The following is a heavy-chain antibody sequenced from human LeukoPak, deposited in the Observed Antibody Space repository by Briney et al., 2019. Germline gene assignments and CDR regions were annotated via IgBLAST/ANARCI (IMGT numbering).Heavy chain of an antibody. J-gene: IGHJ4*02. CDR2: ISGSGGST. Sequence: GGSLRLSCAASGFTFSSYAMSWVRQAPGKGLEWVSAISGSGGSTYYADSVKGRFTISRDNSKNTLYLQMNSLRAEDTAVYYCAKFPSVYRLANYFDYWGQGTLVTVSS. V-gene: IGHV3-23*01. CDR1: GFTFSSYA. D-gene: IGHD2-2*01. CDR3: AKFPSVYRLANYFDY.